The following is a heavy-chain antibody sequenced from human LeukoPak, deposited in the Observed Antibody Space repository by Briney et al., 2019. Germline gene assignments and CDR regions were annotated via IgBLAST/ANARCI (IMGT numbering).Heavy chain of an antibody. CDR1: GFTFSNAW. V-gene: IGHV3-15*01. Sequence: TGGSLRLSCAASGFTFSNAWMSWVRQAPGKGLEWVGRIKSKTDGGTTDYAAPVKGRFTISRDDSKNTLYLQMNSLKTEDTAVYYCTTNQRYYGSGSFYYYMDVWGKGTTVTVS. D-gene: IGHD3-10*01. J-gene: IGHJ6*03. CDR2: IKSKTDGGTT. CDR3: TTNQRYYGSGSFYYYMDV.